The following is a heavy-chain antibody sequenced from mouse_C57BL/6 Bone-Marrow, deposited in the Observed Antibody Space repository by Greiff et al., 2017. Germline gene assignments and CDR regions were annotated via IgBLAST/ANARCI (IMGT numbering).Heavy chain of an antibody. CDR1: GYAFSTYW. CDR2: IYPGDGDT. CDR3: ARDWDYFDV. J-gene: IGHJ2*01. Sequence: QVQLKESGAELVKPGASVKISCKVSGYAFSTYWMNWVKQRPGKGLEWIGQIYPGDGDTNYNGKFKGKATMHADKSSSTAYMELSSLTSEDSAVYFCARDWDYFDVWGTGTTLTVAS. D-gene: IGHD4-1*01. V-gene: IGHV1-80*01.